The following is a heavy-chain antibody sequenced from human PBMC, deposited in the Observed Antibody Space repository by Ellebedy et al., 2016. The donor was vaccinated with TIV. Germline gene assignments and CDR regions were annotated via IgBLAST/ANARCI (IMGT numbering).Heavy chain of an antibody. D-gene: IGHD1-26*01. CDR3: ARVAGPWEKPFFDF. CDR1: GFTLTSYG. V-gene: IGHV1-18*01. J-gene: IGHJ4*02. CDR2: INGYHGRT. Sequence: ASVKVSCKTYGFTLTSYGITWVRQAPGQGLEWMGWINGYHGRTDYADKVQGRVAMTIDTSTTTAYMELRSLRSDDTAIYYCARVAGPWEKPFFDFWGQGTLVTVSS.